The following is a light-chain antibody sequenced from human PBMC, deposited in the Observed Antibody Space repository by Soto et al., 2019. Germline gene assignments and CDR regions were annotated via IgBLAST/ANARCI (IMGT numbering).Light chain of an antibody. Sequence: QSVLTQPPSASGTPGQRVTISCSGSSSNIGGNTVNWYQQVPGAAPKLLIYIDHNRPSGIPDRFSGSKSGTSASLAISGLQSEDEADYYCATWDDDLSAAVFGGGTQLTVL. CDR1: SSNIGGNT. CDR3: ATWDDDLSAAV. V-gene: IGLV1-44*01. CDR2: IDH. J-gene: IGLJ7*01.